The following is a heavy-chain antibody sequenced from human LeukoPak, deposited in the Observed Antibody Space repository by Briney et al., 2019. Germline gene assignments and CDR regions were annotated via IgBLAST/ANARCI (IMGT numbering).Heavy chain of an antibody. CDR2: IYYSGST. D-gene: IGHD2-2*01. CDR1: GGSMSGYF. Sequence: SETLSLTCTVSGGSMSGYFWSWIRQPPGKGLEWIGYIYYSGSTYYNPSLKSRVTISVDTSKSQFSLRLSSVTAADTAVYYCARQGRGIQLQTYFDYWGQGTLVTVSS. CDR3: ARQGRGIQLQTYFDY. V-gene: IGHV4-59*08. J-gene: IGHJ4*02.